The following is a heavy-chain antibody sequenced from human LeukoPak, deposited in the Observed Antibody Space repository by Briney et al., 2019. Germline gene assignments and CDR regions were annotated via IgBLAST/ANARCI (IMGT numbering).Heavy chain of an antibody. CDR1: GYSISSGYY. V-gene: IGHV4-38-2*02. CDR2: IYHSGST. Sequence: SETLSLTCTVSGYSISSGYYWGWIRQPPGKGLEWIGSIYHSGSTYYNPSLKSRVTISVDTSKNQFSLKLSSVTAADTAVYYCARDYIAAAGFIDYWGQGTLVTVS. CDR3: ARDYIAAAGFIDY. J-gene: IGHJ4*02. D-gene: IGHD6-13*01.